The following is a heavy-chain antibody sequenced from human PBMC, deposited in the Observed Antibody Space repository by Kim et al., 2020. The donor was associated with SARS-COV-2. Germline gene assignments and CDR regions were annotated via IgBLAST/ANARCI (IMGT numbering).Heavy chain of an antibody. CDR3: ARDYSNYVYYFDY. J-gene: IGHJ4*02. D-gene: IGHD4-4*01. Sequence: GGSLRLSCAASGFTFSDYYMSWIRQAPGKGLEWVSYISSSGSTIYYADSVKGRFTISRDNAKNSLYLQMNSLRAEDTAVYYCARDYSNYVYYFDYWGQGTLVTVSS. V-gene: IGHV3-11*01. CDR1: GFTFSDYY. CDR2: ISSSGSTI.